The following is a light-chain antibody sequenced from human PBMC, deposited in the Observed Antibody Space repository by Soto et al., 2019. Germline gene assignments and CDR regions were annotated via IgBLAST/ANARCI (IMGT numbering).Light chain of an antibody. J-gene: IGKJ4*01. CDR2: DAS. CDR3: QQYNNWPPRT. V-gene: IGKV3-15*01. CDR1: QFIGSN. Sequence: MTQSPVTLSVSPGERATLSCRASQFIGSNLAWYQQNPAQPPRLLIYDASTRATGIPARFSGSGSGTEFTLTISSLQSKDLAVYYCQQYNNWPPRTFGGGTKVDIK.